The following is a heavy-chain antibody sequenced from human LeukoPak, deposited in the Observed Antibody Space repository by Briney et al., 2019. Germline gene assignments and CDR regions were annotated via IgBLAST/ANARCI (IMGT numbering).Heavy chain of an antibody. CDR3: TTDSWAMVRGTPRGY. Sequence: PGGSLRLSCAASGFTFSNAWMSWVRQAPGKGLEWVGRIKSKTDGGTTDYAAPVKGRFTISRDDSKNTLYLQMNSLKTEDTAVYYCTTDSWAMVRGTPRGYWGQGTLVTVSS. CDR2: IKSKTDGGTT. V-gene: IGHV3-15*01. CDR1: GFTFSNAW. D-gene: IGHD3-10*01. J-gene: IGHJ4*02.